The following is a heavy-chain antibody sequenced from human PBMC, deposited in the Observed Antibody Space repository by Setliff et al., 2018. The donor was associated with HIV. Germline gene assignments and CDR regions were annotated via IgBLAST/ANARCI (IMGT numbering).Heavy chain of an antibody. CDR1: GGSITSFY. J-gene: IGHJ3*01. D-gene: IGHD1-1*01. CDR3: ARTTTLQESFDL. Sequence: SETLSLTCTVSGGSITSFYWNWTRQPAGRGLEWIGRIYTSGSTNYSPSLKSRVSMSVDTSRNQLSLRLTSVTAADTAVYFCARTTTLQESFDLWGQGTMVTVSS. CDR2: IYTSGST. V-gene: IGHV4-4*07.